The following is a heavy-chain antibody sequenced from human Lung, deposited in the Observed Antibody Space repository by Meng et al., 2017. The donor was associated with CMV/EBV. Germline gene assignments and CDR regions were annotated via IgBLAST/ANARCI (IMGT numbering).Heavy chain of an antibody. V-gene: IGHV3-21*01. D-gene: IGHD2-2*01. CDR2: ISRSSSYI. J-gene: IGHJ6*02. CDR3: ARDRHAVPATDRPYYCGMDV. Sequence: ESLKISCAASGFPFSTYTMNWVRQAPGKGLEWVSFISRSSSYINSADSVKGRFTISRDNAKNSLYRQMNSLRAEDTAVYYCARDRHAVPATDRPYYCGMDVWGQGXTVTASS. CDR1: GFPFSTYT.